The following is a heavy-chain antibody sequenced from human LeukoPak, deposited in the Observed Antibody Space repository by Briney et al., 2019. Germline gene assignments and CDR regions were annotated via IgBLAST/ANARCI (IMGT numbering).Heavy chain of an antibody. J-gene: IGHJ3*02. V-gene: IGHV3-23*01. CDR1: GFIFSSYA. Sequence: GGSLRLSCAASGFIFSSYAMSWVRQAPGKGLEWVSGISGSADITDYADSVKGRFTISRDNSKNTLYLQMNSLRAEDTAVYYCARSMTTVGSGAFDIWGQGTMVTVSS. CDR2: ISGSADIT. D-gene: IGHD4-23*01. CDR3: ARSMTTVGSGAFDI.